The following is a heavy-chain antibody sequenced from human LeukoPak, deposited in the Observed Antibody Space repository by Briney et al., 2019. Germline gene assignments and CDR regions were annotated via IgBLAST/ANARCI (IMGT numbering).Heavy chain of an antibody. D-gene: IGHD6-19*01. V-gene: IGHV3-30*04. CDR3: ARGIWIAVAPYYFDY. CDR1: GFTFSSYA. J-gene: IGHJ4*02. CDR2: ISYDGSNK. Sequence: GRSLRLPCAASGFTFSSYAMHWVRQAPGKGLEWVAVISYDGSNKYYADSVKGRFTISRDNSKNTLYLQMNSLRAEDTAVYYCARGIWIAVAPYYFDYWGQGTLVTVSS.